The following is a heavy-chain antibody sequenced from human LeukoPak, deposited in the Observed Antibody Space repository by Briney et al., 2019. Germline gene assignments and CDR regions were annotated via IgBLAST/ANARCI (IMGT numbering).Heavy chain of an antibody. V-gene: IGHV6-1*01. CDR2: TYYRSKWYN. D-gene: IGHD3-22*01. J-gene: IGHJ4*02. CDR3: ARVGFYDSSGYLHDYFDY. Sequence: SQTLSLTCAISGDSVSSNSAAWNWIRQSPSRGLEWLGRTYYRSKWYNDYAVSVKSRITINPDTSKNQFSLQLNSVTPEDTAVYYCARVGFYDSSGYLHDYFDYWGQGTLVTVSS. CDR1: GDSVSSNSAA.